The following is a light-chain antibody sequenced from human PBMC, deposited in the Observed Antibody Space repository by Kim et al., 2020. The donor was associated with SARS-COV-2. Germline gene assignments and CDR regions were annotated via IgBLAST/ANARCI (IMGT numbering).Light chain of an antibody. Sequence: QSALTQPASVSGSPGQSITISCTGTSGDVGIYNYVSWYQQHPGKAPRVLIYDVYKRPSGVSDRFSGSKSGNSASLTISGLQAEDEAEYYCSSYTTSSTFVFGTGTKVTVL. CDR3: SSYTTSSTFV. CDR2: DVY. CDR1: SGDVGIYNY. J-gene: IGLJ1*01. V-gene: IGLV2-14*03.